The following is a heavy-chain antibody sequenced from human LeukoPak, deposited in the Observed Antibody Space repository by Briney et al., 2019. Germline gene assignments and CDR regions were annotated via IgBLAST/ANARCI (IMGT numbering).Heavy chain of an antibody. CDR2: IYYSGST. CDR1: GGSISSGGHY. CDR3: ASVSYSRNYATDY. J-gene: IGHJ4*02. V-gene: IGHV4-30-4*08. D-gene: IGHD1-14*01. Sequence: SETLSLTCTVSGGSISSGGHYWSWIRQPPGKGLEWVGYIYYSGSTYYNPSLKSRLTISIDTSKNQFSLNLSSVTAADTAVYFCASVSYSRNYATDYWGQGTLVTVSS.